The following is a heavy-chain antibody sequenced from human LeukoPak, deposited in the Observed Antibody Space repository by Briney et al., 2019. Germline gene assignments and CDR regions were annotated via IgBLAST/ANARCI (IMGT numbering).Heavy chain of an antibody. CDR2: INHSGST. CDR3: ATSGSYPSDY. D-gene: IGHD3-10*01. J-gene: IGHJ4*02. V-gene: IGHV4-34*01. Sequence: SETLSLTCAVYGGSFSGYYWSWIRQPPGKGLEWIGEINHSGSTNYNPSLKSRVTISVDTSKNQFSLKLSSVTAADTAVYYCATSGSYPSDYWGQGTLVTASS. CDR1: GGSFSGYY.